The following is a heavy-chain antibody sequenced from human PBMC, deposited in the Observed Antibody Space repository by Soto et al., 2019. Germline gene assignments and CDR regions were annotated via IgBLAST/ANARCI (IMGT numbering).Heavy chain of an antibody. CDR2: INADGSDT. V-gene: IGHV3-43*02. D-gene: IGHD1-26*01. CDR3: AKARFYFDSSPYDS. Sequence: EVQLVQSGGGVVRPGGSLRLSCAASGFTFEDYALHWVRQSSGKSPEWVSLINADGSDTYYADSGKGRFTISRDNNKHSLHLQMNSLRPEDTAIYFCAKARFYFDSSPYDSWGQGTLVTVTS. J-gene: IGHJ4*02. CDR1: GFTFEDYA.